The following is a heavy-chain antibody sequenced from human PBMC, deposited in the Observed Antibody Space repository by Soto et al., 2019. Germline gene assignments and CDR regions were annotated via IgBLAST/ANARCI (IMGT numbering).Heavy chain of an antibody. D-gene: IGHD5-12*01. Sequence: GGSLRLSCAASGFTFSSYGMHWVRQAPGKGLEWVAVISYDGSNKYYADSVKGRFTISRDNSKNTLYLQMNSLRAEDTAVYYCAKDSLDGYNYYFDYWGQGTLVTVSS. CDR3: AKDSLDGYNYYFDY. CDR2: ISYDGSNK. V-gene: IGHV3-30*18. CDR1: GFTFSSYG. J-gene: IGHJ4*02.